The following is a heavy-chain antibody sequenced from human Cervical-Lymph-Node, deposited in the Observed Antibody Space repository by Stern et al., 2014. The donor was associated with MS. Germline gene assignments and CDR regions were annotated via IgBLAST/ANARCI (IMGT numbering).Heavy chain of an antibody. V-gene: IGHV5-51*01. Sequence: EVQLVESGAEVKKPGESLKISCKGSGYSFTSYWIGWVRQMPGKGLEWVGVIYPGGADTRYRASFQGQVPISDHKAINPAYLQTSSLKASDSAMYYCARCYCYDSIPFFDLWGRGTLVTVSS. CDR2: IYPGGADT. CDR3: ARCYCYDSIPFFDL. D-gene: IGHD3-22*01. J-gene: IGHJ2*01. CDR1: GYSFTSYW.